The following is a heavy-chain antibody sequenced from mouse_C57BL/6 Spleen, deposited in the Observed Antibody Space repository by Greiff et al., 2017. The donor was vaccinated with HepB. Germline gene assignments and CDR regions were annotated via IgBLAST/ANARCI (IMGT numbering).Heavy chain of an antibody. Sequence: VQLQQSGPELVKPGASVKISCKASGYTFTDYYMNWVKQSHGKSLEWIGDINTNNGGTSYNQKFKGKATLTVDKSSSTAYMELRSLTSEDSAVYYCARGWIGKKTGHFDYWGQGTTLTVSS. CDR3: ARGWIGKKTGHFDY. CDR2: INTNNGGT. CDR1: GYTFTDYY. J-gene: IGHJ2*01. V-gene: IGHV1-26*01. D-gene: IGHD4-1*01.